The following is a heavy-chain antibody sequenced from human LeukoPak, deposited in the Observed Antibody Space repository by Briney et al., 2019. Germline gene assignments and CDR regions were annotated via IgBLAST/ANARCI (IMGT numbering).Heavy chain of an antibody. CDR2: ISGSADTT. CDR3: AKDSGWIQFKD. J-gene: IGHJ4*02. D-gene: IGHD5-24*01. V-gene: IGHV3-23*01. CDR1: GVTFSSYA. Sequence: GGSLRLSCAASGVTFSSYAMSWVRQAPGEGLEWVSSISGSADTTYYADSVKGRFIISRDNSKNTMYLQMNSLRAEDTGVYYCAKDSGWIQFKDWGQGTPVTVSS.